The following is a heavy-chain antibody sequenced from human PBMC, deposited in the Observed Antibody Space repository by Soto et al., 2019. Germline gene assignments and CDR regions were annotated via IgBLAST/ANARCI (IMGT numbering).Heavy chain of an antibody. CDR1: GGSISSSSYY. CDR2: IYYSGST. D-gene: IGHD3-10*01. J-gene: IGHJ6*03. Sequence: PSETLSLTCTVSGGSISSSSYYWGWIRQPPGKGLEWIGTIYYSGSTYYNPSLNSRVTMSVDTSKNQFSLKLSSVTAADTAVFYCARLGMSYYTVMDVWGKGTTVTVSS. V-gene: IGHV4-39*01. CDR3: ARLGMSYYTVMDV.